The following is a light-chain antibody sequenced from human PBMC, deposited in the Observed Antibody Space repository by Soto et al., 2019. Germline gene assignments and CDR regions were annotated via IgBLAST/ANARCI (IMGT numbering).Light chain of an antibody. J-gene: IGLJ2*01. CDR2: EVS. V-gene: IGLV2-14*01. CDR1: SSDVGRYKF. Sequence: QSALTQPASVSGSPGQSITISCTGTSSDVGRYKFVSWYQLYPGKAPRLMMYEVSNRPSGVSNRFSGSKSGNTASLTISGLQTEDEALYYCGSSTSTSTLMIFGGGTKLTVL. CDR3: GSSTSTSTLMI.